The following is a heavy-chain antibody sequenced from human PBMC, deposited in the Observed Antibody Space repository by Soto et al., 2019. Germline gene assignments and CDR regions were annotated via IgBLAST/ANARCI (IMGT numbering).Heavy chain of an antibody. CDR3: AKDPRVVPAASDWFDP. CDR2: ISGSGGST. J-gene: IGHJ5*02. V-gene: IGHV3-23*01. D-gene: IGHD2-2*01. Sequence: EVQLLXXXGGLVQPGGSLRLSCAASGFTFSSYAMSWVRQAPGKGLEXVSAISGSGGSTYYAASVKGRFTISRDNSKNTLYLQMNSLRAEDTAVYYCAKDPRVVPAASDWFDPWGQGTLVTVSS. CDR1: GFTFSSYA.